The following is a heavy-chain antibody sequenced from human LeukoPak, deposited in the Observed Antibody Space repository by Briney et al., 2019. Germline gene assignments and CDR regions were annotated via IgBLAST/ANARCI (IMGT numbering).Heavy chain of an antibody. CDR2: ISSSSSYI. V-gene: IGHV3-21*01. CDR3: ARDSLYYYDSSGYYYYDY. CDR1: GFTFSSYS. Sequence: PGGSLRLSCAASGFTFSSYSMNWVRQAPGKGLEWVSSISSSSSYIYYADSVKGRFTISRDNAKNSLYLQMNSQRAEDTAVYYCARDSLYYYDSSGYYYYDYWGQGTLVTVSS. D-gene: IGHD3-22*01. J-gene: IGHJ4*02.